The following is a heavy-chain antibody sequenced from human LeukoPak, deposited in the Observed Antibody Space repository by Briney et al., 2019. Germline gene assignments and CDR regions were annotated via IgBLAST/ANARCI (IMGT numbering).Heavy chain of an antibody. V-gene: IGHV1-18*01. D-gene: IGHD3-3*01. J-gene: IGHJ4*02. Sequence: VASVKVSCNASGYTFTSYGISWVRQAPGQGLEWMGWISAYNGNTNYAQKLQGRVTMTTDTSTSTAYMELRSLRSDDTAVYYCARAGGITIFGVVISYHFDYWGQGTLVTVSS. CDR2: ISAYNGNT. CDR3: ARAGGITIFGVVISYHFDY. CDR1: GYTFTSYG.